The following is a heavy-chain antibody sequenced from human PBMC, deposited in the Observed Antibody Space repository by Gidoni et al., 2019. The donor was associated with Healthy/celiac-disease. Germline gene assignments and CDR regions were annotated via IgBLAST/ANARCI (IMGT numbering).Heavy chain of an antibody. D-gene: IGHD6-6*01. V-gene: IGHV4-39*01. Sequence: QLQLQESGPGLVKPSETLSLTCTVSGGSISSSSYYWGWIRQPPGKGLEWIGSIYYSGSTYYNPSLKSRVTISVDTSKNQFSLKLSSVTAADTAVYYCARPSIAARGGEYFDYWGQGTLVTVSS. CDR1: GGSISSSSYY. J-gene: IGHJ4*02. CDR3: ARPSIAARGGEYFDY. CDR2: IYYSGST.